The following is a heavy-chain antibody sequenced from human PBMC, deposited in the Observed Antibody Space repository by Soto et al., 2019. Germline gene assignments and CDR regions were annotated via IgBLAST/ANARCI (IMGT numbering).Heavy chain of an antibody. CDR3: ARVLIGSSSYGMDV. Sequence: EASVKVSCKASGYTFTSYGINWVRQATGQGLEWMGWMNPNSGNTGYAQKFQGRVTMTRNTSISTAYMELSSLRSEDTAVYYCARVLIGSSSYGMDVWGQGTTVTVSS. CDR1: GYTFTSYG. J-gene: IGHJ6*02. D-gene: IGHD6-6*01. V-gene: IGHV1-8*01. CDR2: MNPNSGNT.